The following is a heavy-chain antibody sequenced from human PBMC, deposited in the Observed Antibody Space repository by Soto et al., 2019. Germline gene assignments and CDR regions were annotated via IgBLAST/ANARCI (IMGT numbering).Heavy chain of an antibody. CDR2: ISSSGSTI. Sequence: PGGSLRLSCAASGFTFSDYYMSWIRQAPGKGLEWVSYISSSGSTIYYADSVKGRFTISRDNAKNSLYLQMNSLRAEDTAVYYCARVKYYDSSGYWPYNWFDPWGQGTLVTVSS. V-gene: IGHV3-11*01. D-gene: IGHD3-22*01. CDR1: GFTFSDYY. CDR3: ARVKYYDSSGYWPYNWFDP. J-gene: IGHJ5*02.